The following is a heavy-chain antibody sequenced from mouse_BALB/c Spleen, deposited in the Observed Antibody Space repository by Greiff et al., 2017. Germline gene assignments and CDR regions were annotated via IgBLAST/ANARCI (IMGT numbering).Heavy chain of an antibody. V-gene: IGHV14-4*02. J-gene: IGHJ4*01. CDR2: IDPENGDT. D-gene: IGHD2-1*01. CDR3: NADGNYEAMDD. CDR1: GFNIKDYY. Sequence: EVQLQQSGAELVRSGASVKLSCTASGFNIKDYYMHWVKQRPEQGLEWIGWIDPENGDTEYAPKFQGKATMTADTSSNTAYLPLSSLTSEDTAVDYCNADGNYEAMDDWGQGTSVTVSS.